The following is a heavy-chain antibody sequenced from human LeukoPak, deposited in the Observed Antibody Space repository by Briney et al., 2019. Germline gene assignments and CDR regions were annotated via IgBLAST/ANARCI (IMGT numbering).Heavy chain of an antibody. V-gene: IGHV1-69*13. Sequence: SVKVSCKASGVTFSRYAISWVRQAPGQGLEWIGGIIPIFGTATYAKKFQGRVTITSDESTSTAYMELSSLRSEDTAVYYCARNRLGYCSSTSCYTQYYYYYMDVWGKGTTVTVSS. J-gene: IGHJ6*03. CDR3: ARNRLGYCSSTSCYTQYYYYYMDV. D-gene: IGHD2-2*02. CDR2: IIPIFGTA. CDR1: GVTFSRYA.